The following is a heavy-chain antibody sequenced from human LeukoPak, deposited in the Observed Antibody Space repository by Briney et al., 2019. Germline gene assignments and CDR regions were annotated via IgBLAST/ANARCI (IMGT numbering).Heavy chain of an antibody. CDR1: GFTFGNYY. CDR2: ISSSGSTV. J-gene: IGHJ6*02. Sequence: GGSLRLSCAASGFTFGNYYMNWIRQAPGKGLEWVSYISSSGSTVYYADSVEGRFTVSRDNAKNSLYLQMNSLRAEDTAVYYCARDPLDGLDVWGQGTTVTVSS. CDR3: ARDPLDGLDV. V-gene: IGHV3-11*01.